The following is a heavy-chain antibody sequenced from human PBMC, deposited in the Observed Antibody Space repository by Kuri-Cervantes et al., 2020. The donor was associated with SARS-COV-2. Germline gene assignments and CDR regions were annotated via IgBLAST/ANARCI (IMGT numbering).Heavy chain of an antibody. V-gene: IGHV1-18*01. CDR3: ARDRITGTTDFDY. Sequence: ASVKVSCKASGYTFTSYDINWVRQATGQGLERMGWISAYNGNTNYAQKLQGRVTITADKSTSTAYMELSSLRSEDTAVYYCARDRITGTTDFDYWGQGTLVTASS. D-gene: IGHD1-7*01. J-gene: IGHJ4*02. CDR1: GYTFTSYD. CDR2: ISAYNGNT.